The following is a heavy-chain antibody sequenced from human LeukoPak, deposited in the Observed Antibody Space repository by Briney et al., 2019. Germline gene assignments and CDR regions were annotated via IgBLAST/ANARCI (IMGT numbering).Heavy chain of an antibody. V-gene: IGHV4-39*01. CDR3: ARHQPTQDGYFDY. J-gene: IGHJ4*02. CDR1: GGSISSSSYY. D-gene: IGHD5-24*01. Sequence: SETPSLTCTVSGGSISSSSYYWGWIRQPPGKGLEWIGSIYYSGSTYYNPSLKSRVTISVDTSKNQFSLKLSSVTAADTAVYYCARHQPTQDGYFDYWGQGTLVTVSS. CDR2: IYYSGST.